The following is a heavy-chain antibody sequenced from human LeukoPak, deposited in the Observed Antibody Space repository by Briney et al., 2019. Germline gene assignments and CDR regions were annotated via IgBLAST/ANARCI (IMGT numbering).Heavy chain of an antibody. Sequence: GGSLRLSCAGSGFTFDEHAMHWVRQAPGKGLEWVSGISWNSGSIAYADSVKGRFTISRDNAKNLLFLQMSSLRAADTALYYCGKGHCSSSSCFPNYYYYMDVWGTGTTVTVSS. CDR1: GFTFDEHA. CDR3: GKGHCSSSSCFPNYYYYMDV. CDR2: ISWNSGSI. V-gene: IGHV3-9*01. J-gene: IGHJ6*03. D-gene: IGHD2-15*01.